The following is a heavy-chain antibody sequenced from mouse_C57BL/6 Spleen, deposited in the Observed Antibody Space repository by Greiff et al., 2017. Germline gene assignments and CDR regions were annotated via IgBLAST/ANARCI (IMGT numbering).Heavy chain of an antibody. CDR3: ASHIYDGYSYYFDY. Sequence: QVQLQQPGAELVKPGASVKLSCKASGYTFTSYWMHWVKQRPGRGLEWTGRIDPNSGGTKYNEKFKSKATLTVDKPSSTAYMQLSSLTSEDSAVYDCASHIYDGYSYYFDYWGQGTTLTVSS. V-gene: IGHV1-72*01. CDR2: IDPNSGGT. D-gene: IGHD2-3*01. J-gene: IGHJ2*01. CDR1: GYTFTSYW.